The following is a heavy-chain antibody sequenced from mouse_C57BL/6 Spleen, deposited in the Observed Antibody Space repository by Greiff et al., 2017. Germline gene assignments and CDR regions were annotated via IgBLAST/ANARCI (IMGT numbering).Heavy chain of an antibody. Sequence: DVMLVESGGGLVKPGGSLKLSCAASGFTFSDYGMHWVRQAPEKGLEWVAYISSGSSTIYYADTVKGRFTISRDNAKNTLFLQMTSLRSEDTAMYYCARVVATRDAMDYWGQGTSVTVSS. CDR1: GFTFSDYG. CDR3: ARVVATRDAMDY. V-gene: IGHV5-17*01. D-gene: IGHD1-1*01. CDR2: ISSGSSTI. J-gene: IGHJ4*01.